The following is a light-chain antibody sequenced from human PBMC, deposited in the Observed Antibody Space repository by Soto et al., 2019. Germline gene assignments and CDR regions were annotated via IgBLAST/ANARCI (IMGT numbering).Light chain of an antibody. CDR2: EVT. CDR3: TSYTSSSTVI. V-gene: IGLV2-14*01. Sequence: QSALTQPASVSGSPGQSITISCTGSSNDVGIYNYVSWYQQHPGKAPRLIIYEVTNRPSGVSDRFSGSKSDNTASLTISGLQAEDEADYYCTSYTSSSTVIFGGGTKLTVL. J-gene: IGLJ2*01. CDR1: SNDVGIYNY.